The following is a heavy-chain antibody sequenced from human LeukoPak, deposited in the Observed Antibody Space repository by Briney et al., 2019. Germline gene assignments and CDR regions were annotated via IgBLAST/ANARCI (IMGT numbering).Heavy chain of an antibody. CDR3: AGAPVSYYYDILDY. CDR1: GGSFSGYY. D-gene: IGHD3-22*01. CDR2: INHSGST. J-gene: IGHJ4*02. Sequence: PSETLSLTCAVYGGSFSGYYWTWIRQPPGKGLEWIGEINHSGSTNYNPSLKSRVTISVDTSKNQFSLKVSSVTAADTAVYYCAGAPVSYYYDILDYWGQGILVTVSS. V-gene: IGHV4-34*01.